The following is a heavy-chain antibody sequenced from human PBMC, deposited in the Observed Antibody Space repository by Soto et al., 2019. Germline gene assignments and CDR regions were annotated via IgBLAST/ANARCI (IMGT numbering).Heavy chain of an antibody. CDR2: MNPNSGNT. D-gene: IGHD2-21*02. CDR3: ASRNRVVTSIHAFDI. V-gene: IGHV1-8*01. Sequence: ASVKVSFKASGYTFTSYDINWVRQATGQGLEWMGWMNPNSGNTGYAQKFQGRVTMTRNTSISIAYMELSSLRSEDTAVYYCASRNRVVTSIHAFDIWGQGTLVTVSS. CDR1: GYTFTSYD. J-gene: IGHJ3*02.